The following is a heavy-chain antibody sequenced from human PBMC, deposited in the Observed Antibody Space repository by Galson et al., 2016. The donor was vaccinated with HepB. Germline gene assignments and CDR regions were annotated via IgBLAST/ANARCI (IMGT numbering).Heavy chain of an antibody. Sequence: SLRLSCAASGFTFRTYGFHWVRRAPGKVLEWVAVILPGESNKYYAHSVKGRFTISRDNSKNTLYLQMNSLGAEDTAMYYCARALLSRGTGHSYYFGMDVWGQGTTVTVSS. V-gene: IGHV3-33*01. CDR3: ARALLSRGTGHSYYFGMDV. CDR1: GFTFRTYG. J-gene: IGHJ6*02. CDR2: ILPGESNK. D-gene: IGHD1-1*01.